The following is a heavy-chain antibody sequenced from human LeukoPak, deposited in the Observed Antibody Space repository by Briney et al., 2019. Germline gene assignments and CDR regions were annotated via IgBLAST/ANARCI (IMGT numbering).Heavy chain of an antibody. Sequence: GGSLRLSCADSGFTFSSYWMHWVRQAPGKGLVWVSRIYSHGSSTSYADSVKGRFTISRDNAKNTLYLQMNSLRAEDMAVYYCARSSGLHYFDYWGQGTLVTVSS. J-gene: IGHJ4*02. V-gene: IGHV3-74*01. CDR3: ARSSGLHYFDY. CDR2: IYSHGSST. D-gene: IGHD6-19*01. CDR1: GFTFSSYW.